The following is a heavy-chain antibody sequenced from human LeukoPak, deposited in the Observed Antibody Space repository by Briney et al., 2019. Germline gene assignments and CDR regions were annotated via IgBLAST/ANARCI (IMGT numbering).Heavy chain of an antibody. J-gene: IGHJ4*02. CDR1: GFTFSSYA. CDR2: ISGSGGST. V-gene: IGHV3-23*01. Sequence: PGGSLRLSCAASGFTFSSYAVSWVRQAPGKGLEWVSAISGSGGSTYYADSVKGRFTISRDNSKNTLYLQMNSLRAEDTAVYYCAKTMEYYDILTGYYQPYYFDYWGQGTLVTVSS. CDR3: AKTMEYYDILTGYYQPYYFDY. D-gene: IGHD3-9*01.